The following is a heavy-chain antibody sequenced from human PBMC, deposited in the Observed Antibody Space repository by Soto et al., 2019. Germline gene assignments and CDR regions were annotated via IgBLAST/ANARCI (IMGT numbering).Heavy chain of an antibody. Sequence: QLVESGGGVVPPGASLRLSCAASGFTFSTFGMHWVRQTPGKGLERVGVISYDGNNKVYADSVKGRFTITRDNFKNTVDLVMNNLKVDDTAVYYCAKDLQAYGDYDYYCYGLDVWGQGATVSVSS. CDR1: GFTFSTFG. CDR3: AKDLQAYGDYDYYCYGLDV. D-gene: IGHD4-17*01. J-gene: IGHJ6*02. V-gene: IGHV3-30*18. CDR2: ISYDGNNK.